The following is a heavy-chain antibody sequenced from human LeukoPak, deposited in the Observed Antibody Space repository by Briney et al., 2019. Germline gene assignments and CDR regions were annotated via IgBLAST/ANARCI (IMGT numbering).Heavy chain of an antibody. CDR1: GGSISNFS. D-gene: IGHD1-26*01. J-gene: IGHJ4*02. CDR3: ARAPSSGATYFDY. Sequence: SETLSLTCTVSGGSISNFSWSWIRQPAGKGLEWIGRIHTSGSTHFNPSLESRVTVSVDTSKNQFSLKLYSVTAADTAVYYCARAPSSGATYFDYWGQGTLVTVSS. CDR2: IHTSGST. V-gene: IGHV4-4*07.